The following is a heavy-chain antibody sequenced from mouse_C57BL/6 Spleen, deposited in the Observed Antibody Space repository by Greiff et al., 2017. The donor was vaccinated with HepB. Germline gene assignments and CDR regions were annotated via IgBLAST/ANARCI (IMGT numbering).Heavy chain of an antibody. Sequence: EVQLQQSGPVLVKPGASVKMSCKASGYTFTDYYMNWVKQSHGKSLEWIGVINPYNGGTSYNQKFKGKATLTVDKSSSTAYMELNSLTSEDSAVYYCARWGPYSFDYWGQGTTLTVSS. CDR2: INPYNGGT. V-gene: IGHV1-19*01. J-gene: IGHJ2*01. CDR1: GYTFTDYY. CDR3: ARWGPYSFDY.